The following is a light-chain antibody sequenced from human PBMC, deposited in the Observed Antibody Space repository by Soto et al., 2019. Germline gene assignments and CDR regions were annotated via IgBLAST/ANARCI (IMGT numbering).Light chain of an antibody. V-gene: IGKV3-15*01. Sequence: EIVMTQSPVTLSVSPGGGATLSCRASQRVSSNVAWYQQKPGQAPRLLIYGASTRATGIPARFSGSGSETEFTLTISSLQSEDFAVYYCQQYNNWPPYTFGQGTKVDIK. J-gene: IGKJ2*01. CDR3: QQYNNWPPYT. CDR2: GAS. CDR1: QRVSSN.